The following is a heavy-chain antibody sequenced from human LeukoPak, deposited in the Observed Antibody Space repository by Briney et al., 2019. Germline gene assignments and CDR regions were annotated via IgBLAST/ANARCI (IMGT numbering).Heavy chain of an antibody. D-gene: IGHD6-6*01. Sequence: GASVTVSCKTSGYTFVNYDISWVRQAPGQGLEWMGWSSPYNGNTVYAQKIQGRVTMTTDTSTNTAFMELRNLRSDDTAIYYCARQYSRSSGRWFDPWGQGTLLTVSS. V-gene: IGHV1-18*04. CDR2: SSPYNGNT. CDR1: GYTFVNYD. J-gene: IGHJ5*02. CDR3: ARQYSRSSGRWFDP.